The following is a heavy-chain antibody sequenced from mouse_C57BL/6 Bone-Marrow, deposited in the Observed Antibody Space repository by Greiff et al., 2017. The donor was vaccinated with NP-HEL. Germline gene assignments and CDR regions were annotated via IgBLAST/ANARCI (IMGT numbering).Heavy chain of an antibody. CDR3: ARLGVDY. D-gene: IGHD4-1*01. V-gene: IGHV1-69*01. Sequence: VKLQQPGAELVMPGASVKLSCKASGYTFTSYWMHWVKQRPGQGLEWIGEIDPSDSYTNYNQKFKGKSTLTVDKSSSTAYMQLSSLTSEDSAVYYCARLGVDYWGQGTTLTVSS. CDR1: GYTFTSYW. J-gene: IGHJ2*01. CDR2: IDPSDSYT.